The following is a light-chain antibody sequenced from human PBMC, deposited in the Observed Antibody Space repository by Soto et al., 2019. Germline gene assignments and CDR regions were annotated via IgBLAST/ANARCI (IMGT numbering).Light chain of an antibody. Sequence: ELLLTQSPATLSLSPGERAPLSCRASQSVSSYLAWYQQKPGQAPRLLIYDASNRATGIPARFSGSGTGTDFTFTISSRKPEAFAVYYCQHRRNWPAITFGQGTRLEIK. CDR2: DAS. CDR3: QHRRNWPAIT. CDR1: QSVSSY. J-gene: IGKJ5*01. V-gene: IGKV3-11*01.